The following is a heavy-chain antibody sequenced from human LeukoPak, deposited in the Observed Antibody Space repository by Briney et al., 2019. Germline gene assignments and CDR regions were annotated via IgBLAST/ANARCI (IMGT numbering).Heavy chain of an antibody. Sequence: RSGGSLRLSCAASGFTFSSDWMHWVRQAPGQGLVWVSRINPAGSSTNYADSVKGRFTISRDNAMNTLYLHLNSLRAEDTAVYYCARGVRGSYGTDLWGQGALVTVSS. CDR3: ARGVRGSYGTDL. CDR1: GFTFSSDW. CDR2: INPAGSST. D-gene: IGHD1-26*01. J-gene: IGHJ5*02. V-gene: IGHV3-74*01.